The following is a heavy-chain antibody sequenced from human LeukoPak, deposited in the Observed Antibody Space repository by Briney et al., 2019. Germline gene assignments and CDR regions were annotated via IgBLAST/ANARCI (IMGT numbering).Heavy chain of an antibody. CDR1: GGSISSYY. D-gene: IGHD3-10*01. J-gene: IGHJ4*02. CDR2: IYYSGST. CDR3: ARQGGIRGVINF. Sequence: PSETLSLTCTVSGGSISSYYWGWVRQPPGKGLEWIGSIYYSGSTYYNPSLESRVTISVDTSKSQFSLKLSSVTAADTAVYYCARQGGIRGVINFWGQGTLVTVSS. V-gene: IGHV4-39*01.